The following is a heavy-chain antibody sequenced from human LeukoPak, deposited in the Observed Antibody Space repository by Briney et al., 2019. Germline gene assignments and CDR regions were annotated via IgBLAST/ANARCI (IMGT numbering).Heavy chain of an antibody. Sequence: GASVKVSCKASGYTFTSYYMHWVRQAPGQGLEWMGIINPSGDSTSSAQTFQGRVTMTRDMSTSTAYMELSRLRSDDTAVYYCARMDIVVVPAAIYSNYYYYMDVWGKGTTVTISS. D-gene: IGHD2-2*02. CDR1: GYTFTSYY. CDR3: ARMDIVVVPAAIYSNYYYYMDV. V-gene: IGHV1-46*01. J-gene: IGHJ6*03. CDR2: INPSGDST.